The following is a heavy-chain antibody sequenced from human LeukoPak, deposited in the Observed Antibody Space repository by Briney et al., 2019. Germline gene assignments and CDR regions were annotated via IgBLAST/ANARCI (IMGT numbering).Heavy chain of an antibody. J-gene: IGHJ4*02. CDR2: FDPEDGET. CDR3: ATKASGSYYARVDVMAVFDY. D-gene: IGHD1-26*01. CDR1: GYTLTELS. Sequence: ASVKGSCKVSGYTLTELSMHWVRQAPGKGLEWMGGFDPEDGETIYAQKFQGRVTMTEDTSTDTAYMELSSLRSEDTAVYYCATKASGSYYARVDVMAVFDYRGQGTLVTVSS. V-gene: IGHV1-24*01.